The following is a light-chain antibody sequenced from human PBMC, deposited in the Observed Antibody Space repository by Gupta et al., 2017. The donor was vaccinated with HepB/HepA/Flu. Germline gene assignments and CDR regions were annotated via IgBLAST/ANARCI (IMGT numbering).Light chain of an antibody. J-gene: IGKJ3*01. CDR1: QGIATE. CDR2: AAS. V-gene: IGKV1-12*01. CDR3: QQTERFPPT. Sequence: DIQMTQSPSSVSASVGDRVTIACRASQGIATELAWYQQKAGRAPRLLISAASRLCTGVPPRLSGSGYGSRFTLTITDVQPDDFGIYYCQQTERFPPTFGPGTKL.